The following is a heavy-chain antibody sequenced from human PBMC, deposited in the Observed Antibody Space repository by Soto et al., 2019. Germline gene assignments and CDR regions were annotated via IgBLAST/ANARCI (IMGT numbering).Heavy chain of an antibody. Sequence: ASVKVSCKASGYTFTSYYINWVRQATGQGLEWMGWMNPNSGNTGYAQKFRGRVTMTRNTSISTAYMELSSLRSEDTAVYYCARVLWFGELSGDYYYYYMDVWGKGTTVTVSS. CDR3: ARVLWFGELSGDYYYYYMDV. CDR1: GYTFTSYY. V-gene: IGHV1-8*01. D-gene: IGHD3-10*01. CDR2: MNPNSGNT. J-gene: IGHJ6*03.